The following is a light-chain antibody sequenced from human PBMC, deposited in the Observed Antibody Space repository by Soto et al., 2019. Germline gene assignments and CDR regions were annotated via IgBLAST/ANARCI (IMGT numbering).Light chain of an antibody. CDR2: GNS. J-gene: IGLJ2*01. CDR3: QSYDSSVSGSIDVV. CDR1: SSNIGAGYD. V-gene: IGLV1-40*01. Sequence: QPVLTQPPSVSGAPGQRVTISCTGSSSNIGAGYDVHWYQQLPGTAPKLLIYGNSNRPSGVPDRFSGSKSGTSASLAITGLQAEDEADYYCQSYDSSVSGSIDVVFGGGTKLTVL.